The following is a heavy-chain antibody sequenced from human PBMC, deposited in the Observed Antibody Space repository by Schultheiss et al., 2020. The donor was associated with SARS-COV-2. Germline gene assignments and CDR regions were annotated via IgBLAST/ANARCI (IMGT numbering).Heavy chain of an antibody. CDR2: IYYSGST. D-gene: IGHD6-13*01. J-gene: IGHJ5*02. CDR3: ARGIAAAGTTGWFDP. Sequence: SETLSLTCAVYGGSFSGYYWSWIRQPPGKGLEWIGYIYYSGSTNYNPSLKSRVTISVDTSKNQFSLKLSSVTAADTAVYYCARGIAAAGTTGWFDPWGQGTLVTVSS. V-gene: IGHV4-59*08. CDR1: GGSFSGYY.